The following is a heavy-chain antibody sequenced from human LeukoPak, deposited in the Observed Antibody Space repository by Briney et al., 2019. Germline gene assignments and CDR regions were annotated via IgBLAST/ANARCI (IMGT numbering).Heavy chain of an antibody. CDR1: GGSISSSSYY. CDR3: ARTRPRTRIDFDY. CDR2: IYYSGST. D-gene: IGHD1-26*01. V-gene: IGHV4-39*01. J-gene: IGHJ4*02. Sequence: PSETLSLTCTVSGGSISSSSYYWGWIRQPPGKGLEWIGSIYYSGSTYYNPSLKSRVTISVDTSKNQFSLKLSSVTAADTAVYYCARTRPRTRIDFDYWGQGTLVTVSS.